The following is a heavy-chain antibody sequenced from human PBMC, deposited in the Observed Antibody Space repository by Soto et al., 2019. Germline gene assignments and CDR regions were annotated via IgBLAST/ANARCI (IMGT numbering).Heavy chain of an antibody. CDR3: ATLTYCSSASCPNYYYVMDV. D-gene: IGHD2-2*01. CDR2: IGSSSNYI. CDR1: GFTFTTYS. V-gene: IGHV3-21*06. Sequence: GGSLRLSCADSGFTFTTYSLTWVRQAPRKGLEWVASIGSSSNYIYYADSVKGRFTISRDNAKNSLFLQMNSLRAEDTAVYYCATLTYCSSASCPNYYYVMDVWGQGTTVTVSS. J-gene: IGHJ6*02.